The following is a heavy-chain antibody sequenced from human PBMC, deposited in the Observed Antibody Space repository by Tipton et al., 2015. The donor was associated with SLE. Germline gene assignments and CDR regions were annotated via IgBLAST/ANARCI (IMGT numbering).Heavy chain of an antibody. CDR3: AREGAYYYDSSGLGSWFDP. V-gene: IGHV4-38-2*02. CDR2: INHSGST. CDR1: GYSISSGYY. J-gene: IGHJ5*02. Sequence: GLVKPSETLSLTCAVSGYSISSGYYWGWIRQPPGKGLEWIGEINHSGSTNYNPSLKSRVTISVDTSKNQFSLKLSSVTAADTAVYYCAREGAYYYDSSGLGSWFDPWGQGTLVTVSS. D-gene: IGHD3-22*01.